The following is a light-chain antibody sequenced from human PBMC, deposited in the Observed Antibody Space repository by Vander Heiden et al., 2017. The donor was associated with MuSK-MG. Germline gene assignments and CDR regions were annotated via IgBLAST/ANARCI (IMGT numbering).Light chain of an antibody. CDR1: QSISSY. J-gene: IGKJ1*01. CDR2: AAA. CDR3: QQSYSTPPWT. V-gene: IGKV1-39*01. Sequence: DIQMTQSPSSLSASVGDRVTITCRASQSISSYLNWYQQKPGKAPKLLIYAAARLQSGVPSRVSGSGSGTDFTLTISSLQPEDFATYYCQQSYSTPPWTFGQGTKVEIK.